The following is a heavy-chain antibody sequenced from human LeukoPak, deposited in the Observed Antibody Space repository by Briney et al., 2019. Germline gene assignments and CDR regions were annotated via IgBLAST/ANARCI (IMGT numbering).Heavy chain of an antibody. J-gene: IGHJ3*02. CDR2: INPDSGGT. CDR3: ARWYSYGYDAFDI. D-gene: IGHD5-18*01. Sequence: ASVKVSCKASGYTFNVYYMYWVRQAPGQGLEWMGWINPDSGGTNYGQKFQGRVTMTRDTSISTAYMELSRLRSDDTAVYYCARWYSYGYDAFDIWGQGTMVTVSS. V-gene: IGHV1-2*02. CDR1: GYTFNVYY.